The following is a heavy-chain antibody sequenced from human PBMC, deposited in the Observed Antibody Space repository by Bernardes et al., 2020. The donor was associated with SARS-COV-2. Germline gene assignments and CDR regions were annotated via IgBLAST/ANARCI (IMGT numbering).Heavy chain of an antibody. V-gene: IGHV3-7*01. CDR2: IKQDGSEK. D-gene: IGHD3-22*01. Sequence: VGSLRLSCAASGFTFSSYWMSWVRQAPGKGLEWVANIKQDGSEKYYVDSVKGRFTISRDNAKNSLYLQMNSLRAEDTAVYYCARVYDSSGYYYWGVYYFDYWGQGTLVTVSS. J-gene: IGHJ4*02. CDR3: ARVYDSSGYYYWGVYYFDY. CDR1: GFTFSSYW.